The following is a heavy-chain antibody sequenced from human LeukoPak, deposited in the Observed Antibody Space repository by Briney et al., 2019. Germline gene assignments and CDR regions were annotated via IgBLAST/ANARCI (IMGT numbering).Heavy chain of an antibody. J-gene: IGHJ4*02. Sequence: GGSLRLSCAASGVTFSSYGMHWVRQAPGKGLEWVALLSSDGNDKLYGDSVKGRFTISRDDSKSTVYLQMNTLRAEDTAVYYCARASGYSGYDPFDYWGQGTLVTVSS. CDR1: GVTFSSYG. V-gene: IGHV3-30*03. D-gene: IGHD5-12*01. CDR3: ARASGYSGYDPFDY. CDR2: LSSDGNDK.